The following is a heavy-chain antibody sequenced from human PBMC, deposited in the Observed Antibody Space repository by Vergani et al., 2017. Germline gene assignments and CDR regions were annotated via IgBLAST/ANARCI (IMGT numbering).Heavy chain of an antibody. CDR3: ARHGAYYAAFDI. D-gene: IGHD4/OR15-4a*01. CDR2: IYYSGST. Sequence: QLQLQESGPGLVKPSETLSLTCTVSGGSISSSSYYWGWIRQPPGKGLEWIGSIYYSGSTYYNPSLKSRVTISVDTSKNQFSRKLSSVTAADPAVYYCARHGAYYAAFDIWGQGTMVTVSS. J-gene: IGHJ3*02. CDR1: GGSISSSSYY. V-gene: IGHV4-39*01.